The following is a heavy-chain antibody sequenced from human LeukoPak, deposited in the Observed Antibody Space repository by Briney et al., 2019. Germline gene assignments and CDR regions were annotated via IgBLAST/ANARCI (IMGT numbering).Heavy chain of an antibody. Sequence: GGSLRLSCAASGFTFSSYSMNWVRQAPGKGLEWVSSISSGSSYIYYADSVKGRFTISRDNAKNSLYLQMYSLRAEDTAVYYCARGGVYDSRFDYWGQGTLVTVSS. J-gene: IGHJ4*02. V-gene: IGHV3-21*01. CDR1: GFTFSSYS. CDR3: ARGGVYDSRFDY. D-gene: IGHD3-22*01. CDR2: ISSGSSYI.